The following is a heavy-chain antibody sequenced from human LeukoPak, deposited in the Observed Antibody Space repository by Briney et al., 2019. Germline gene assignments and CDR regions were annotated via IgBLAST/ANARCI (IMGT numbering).Heavy chain of an antibody. CDR2: IYYNGST. CDR1: GGSISSYY. Sequence: SETLSLTCTVSGGSISSYYWSWIRQPPGKGLEWIGYIYYNGSTNYNPSLKSRVTISVDTSKNQFSLKLSSVTAADTAVYYCARDSPTYYYGSGSPTTAHGMDVWGQGTTVTVSS. V-gene: IGHV4-59*01. D-gene: IGHD3-10*01. J-gene: IGHJ6*02. CDR3: ARDSPTYYYGSGSPTTAHGMDV.